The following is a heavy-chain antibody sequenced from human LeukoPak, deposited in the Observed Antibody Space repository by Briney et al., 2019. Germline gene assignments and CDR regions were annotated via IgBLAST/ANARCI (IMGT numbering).Heavy chain of an antibody. Sequence: PSETLSLTCTVSGDSISTYSWSWIRQPAGKGLEWIGRISTSGSTNYNPSLKSRVTMSVDTSKNQFSLKLSSVTAADTAIYYCARVKENSSGWYGDFDYWGQGTLVTVSS. V-gene: IGHV4-4*07. J-gene: IGHJ4*02. D-gene: IGHD6-19*01. CDR3: ARVKENSSGWYGDFDY. CDR2: ISTSGST. CDR1: GDSISTYS.